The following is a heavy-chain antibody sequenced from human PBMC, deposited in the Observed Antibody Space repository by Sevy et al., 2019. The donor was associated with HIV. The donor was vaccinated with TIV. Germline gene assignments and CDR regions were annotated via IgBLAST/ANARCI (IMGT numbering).Heavy chain of an antibody. Sequence: GGSLRLSCVASGFTFNTHVMNWVRQAPGKGLERVSSISGFGNTYYVDSVRGRFTISRDNAKNTLYLQMNSLRAEDTAVYYWAKVLNPALESMMEVTVRSLKGFDVWGQGTMVTVSS. CDR1: GFTFNTHV. V-gene: IGHV3-23*01. CDR3: AKVLNPALESMMEVTVRSLKGFDV. J-gene: IGHJ3*01. D-gene: IGHD3-22*01. CDR2: ISGFGNT.